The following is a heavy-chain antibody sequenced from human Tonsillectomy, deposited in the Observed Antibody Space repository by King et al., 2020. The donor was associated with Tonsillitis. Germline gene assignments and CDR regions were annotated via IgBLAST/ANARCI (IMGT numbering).Heavy chain of an antibody. D-gene: IGHD3-3*01. J-gene: IGHJ6*02. V-gene: IGHV5-10-1*03. Sequence: VQLVESGAEGKKPGESLRISCKGSGYSFSSYWISWVRQMPGKGLEWMGRIDPSNSYTNYSPSFQGHVTISADKSINTAYLQWSSLKASDTAMYYCARRGGYYSWLDYYYGMDVGGQGTTVTVPS. CDR3: ARRGGYYSWLDYYYGMDV. CDR2: IDPSNSYT. CDR1: GYSFSSYW.